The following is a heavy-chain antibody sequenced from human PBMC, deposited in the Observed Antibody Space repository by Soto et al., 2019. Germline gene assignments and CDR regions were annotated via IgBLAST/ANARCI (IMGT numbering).Heavy chain of an antibody. V-gene: IGHV5-10-1*01. J-gene: IGHJ6*04. CDR2: IDPSDSYT. Sequence: GESLKSSCKGSGYSFTSYWISWVRQMPEKGLEWMGRIDPSDSYTNYSPSFQGHVTISADKSISTAYLQWSSLKASDTAMYYCARQGWPGYYYSGMDVWGKGTRVTV. CDR1: GYSFTSYW. CDR3: ARQGWPGYYYSGMDV.